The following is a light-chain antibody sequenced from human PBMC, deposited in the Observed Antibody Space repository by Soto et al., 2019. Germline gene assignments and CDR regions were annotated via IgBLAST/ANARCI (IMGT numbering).Light chain of an antibody. J-gene: IGKJ1*01. CDR3: QQYGSSPWT. Sequence: EVALTQSPGTLSLSPGARATLSCRASQSIANDYLTWYQQKPGQAPRVLIYDASTRATGIPDRFSGSGSGTDFTLTISRLEPEDFAVYYCQQYGSSPWTFGQGTKAAIK. V-gene: IGKV3-20*01. CDR1: QSIANDY. CDR2: DAS.